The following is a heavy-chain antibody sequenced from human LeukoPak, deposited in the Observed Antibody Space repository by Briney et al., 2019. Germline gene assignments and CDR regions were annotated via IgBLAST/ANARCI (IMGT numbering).Heavy chain of an antibody. D-gene: IGHD3-22*01. J-gene: IGHJ4*02. CDR2: IYTSGST. CDR3: ARGPFYYYDSSGYYNFDY. CDR1: GGSISSYY. Sequence: SETLSLTRTVSGGSISSYYWSWIRQPAGKGLEWIGRIYTSGSTNYNPSLKSRVTISVDKSKNQFSLNLSSVTAADTAVYYCARGPFYYYDSSGYYNFDYWGQGTLVTVSS. V-gene: IGHV4-4*07.